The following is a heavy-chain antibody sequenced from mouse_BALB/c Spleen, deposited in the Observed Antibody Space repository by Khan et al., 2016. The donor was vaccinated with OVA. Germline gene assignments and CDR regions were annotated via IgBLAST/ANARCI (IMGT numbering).Heavy chain of an antibody. V-gene: IGHV2-9*02. J-gene: IGHJ4*01. CDR2: IWAGGST. CDR3: ARFYDPYYAMDY. D-gene: IGHD2-3*01. CDR1: GFSLTNYG. Sequence: QVQLKESGPGLVAPSQSLSITCTVSGFSLTNYGVNWVRQPPGKGLEWLGVIWAGGSTNYNSALMSRLSISKDNSKSHVFLKMNSLQTDDTAMYYCARFYDPYYAMDYWGQGTSVTVSS.